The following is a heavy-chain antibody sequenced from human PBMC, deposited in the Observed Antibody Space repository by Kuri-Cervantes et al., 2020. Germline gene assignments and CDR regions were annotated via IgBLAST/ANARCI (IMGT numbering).Heavy chain of an antibody. CDR2: ITSSGNTI. CDR1: GFTFSNYN. V-gene: IGHV3-48*01. Sequence: GGSLRLSCAASGFTFSNYNMNWVRQAPGKGLGWVSYITSSGNTIYYVDSVKGRFTISRDNAKNSLYLQMNSLRAEDTALYYCARVAGYSYGYWGYWGQGTLVTVSS. J-gene: IGHJ4*02. CDR3: ARVAGYSYGYWGY. D-gene: IGHD5-18*01.